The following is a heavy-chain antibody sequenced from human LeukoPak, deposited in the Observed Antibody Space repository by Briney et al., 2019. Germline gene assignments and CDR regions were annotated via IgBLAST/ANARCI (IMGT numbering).Heavy chain of an antibody. CDR2: ISWNSGSI. D-gene: IGHD3-9*01. J-gene: IGHJ4*02. Sequence: GRSLRLSCAASGFTFDDYAMHWVRQAPGKGLEWVSGISWNSGSIGYADSVKGRFTISRGNAKNSLYLQMNSLRAEDTALYYCAKDGNYDILTGYLFDYWGQGTLVTVSS. V-gene: IGHV3-9*01. CDR3: AKDGNYDILTGYLFDY. CDR1: GFTFDDYA.